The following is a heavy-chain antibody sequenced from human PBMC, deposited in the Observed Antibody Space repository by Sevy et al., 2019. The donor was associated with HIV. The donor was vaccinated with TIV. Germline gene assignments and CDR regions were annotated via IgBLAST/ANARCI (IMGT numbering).Heavy chain of an antibody. Sequence: ASVKVSCKVYGHTLNRLGMHWVRQAPGKGLEWMGSFDPEDGETFQAQKFQGRVTMADDTSTDTAYMEPSSLRSEDTAVYYCAATKDYYENSGSPFDYWGQGTLVTVSS. V-gene: IGHV1-24*01. D-gene: IGHD3-22*01. CDR1: GHTLNRLG. CDR2: FDPEDGET. CDR3: AATKDYYENSGSPFDY. J-gene: IGHJ4*02.